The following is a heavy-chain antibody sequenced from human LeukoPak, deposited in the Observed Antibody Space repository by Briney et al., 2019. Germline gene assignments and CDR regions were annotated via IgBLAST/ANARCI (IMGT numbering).Heavy chain of an antibody. CDR3: AKVVSGYHFDY. CDR2: ISGSGGNT. CDR1: GFTFSSYG. Sequence: GGSLGLSCAASGFTFSSYGTSWVRRAPGKGPERVSGISGSGGNTYYADSVKGRFTISRDNSQNTLYLQMNTLRAEDTAVYYCAKVVSGYHFDYWGQGTLVTVSS. J-gene: IGHJ4*02. D-gene: IGHD5-12*01. V-gene: IGHV3-23*01.